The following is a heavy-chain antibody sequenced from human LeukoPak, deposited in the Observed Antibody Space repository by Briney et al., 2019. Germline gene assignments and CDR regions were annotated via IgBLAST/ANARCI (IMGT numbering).Heavy chain of an antibody. CDR3: ARGGVVGRAFMDV. Sequence: GGSLRRYCSGSGFTFSSYSMKWVRQAPGNGLEWGSYISSSSSTIYYADSVKGRFTISRDNAKNSLYLQMNSLRAEDTDVYYCARGGVVGRAFMDVWGKGTTVTVSS. CDR2: ISSSSSTI. J-gene: IGHJ6*03. D-gene: IGHD3-3*01. CDR1: GFTFSSYS. V-gene: IGHV3-48*04.